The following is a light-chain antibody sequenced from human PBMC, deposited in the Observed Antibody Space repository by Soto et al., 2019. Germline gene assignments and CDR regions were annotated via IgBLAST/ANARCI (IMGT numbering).Light chain of an antibody. J-gene: IGKJ1*01. CDR1: QSVRSN. Sequence: EIVMTQSPATLSVSPGERATLSCRASQSVRSNLAWYQQKPGQAPRLLIYGVSTRATGIPARFSGSGSETEFTLTISSLQSEDFAVYYCQQYNNWPPWTLAKGPTWKSN. CDR2: GVS. CDR3: QQYNNWPPWT. V-gene: IGKV3-15*01.